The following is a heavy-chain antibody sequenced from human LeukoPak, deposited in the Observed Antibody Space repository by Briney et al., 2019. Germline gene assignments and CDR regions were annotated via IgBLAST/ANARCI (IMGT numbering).Heavy chain of an antibody. CDR3: ARIAAAENYFDY. Sequence: ASVKISCKASGYIFTDWYMHWVQEAPGKGLDWMGWISAYNGNTNYAQKLQGRVTMTTDTSTSTAYMELRSLRSDDTAVYYCARIAAAENYFDYWGQGTLVTVSS. CDR1: GYIFTDWY. J-gene: IGHJ4*02. D-gene: IGHD6-13*01. CDR2: ISAYNGNT. V-gene: IGHV1-18*01.